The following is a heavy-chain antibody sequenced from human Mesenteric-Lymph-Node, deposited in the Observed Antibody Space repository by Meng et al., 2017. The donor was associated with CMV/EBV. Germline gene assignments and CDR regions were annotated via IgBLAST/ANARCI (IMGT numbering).Heavy chain of an antibody. V-gene: IGHV3-7*01. D-gene: IGHD3-16*01. CDR3: ARDSGLGKGDPFDI. J-gene: IGHJ3*02. CDR2: IKQDGSEK. CDR1: GFTFSSYW. Sequence: GESLKISCAASGFTFSSYWMSWVRQAPGKGLEWVANIKQDGSEKYYVDSVKGRFTISRDNAKNSLYLQMNSLRAEDTAVYYCARDSGLGKGDPFDIWGQGTMVTVSS.